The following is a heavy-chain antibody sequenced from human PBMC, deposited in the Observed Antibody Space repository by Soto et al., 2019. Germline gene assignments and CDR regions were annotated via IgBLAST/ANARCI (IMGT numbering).Heavy chain of an antibody. CDR2: IYYSGST. J-gene: IGHJ5*02. V-gene: IGHV4-39*01. CDR1: GGSISSSSYY. Sequence: QLQLQESGPGLVKPSETLSLTCTVSGGSISSSSYYWGWIRQPPGKGLEWIGSIYYSGSTYYNPSLKSRVTISVDTSKNQFSLKRSSVTAADTAVYYCARVKPPNWFDPWGQGTLVTVSS. CDR3: ARVKPPNWFDP.